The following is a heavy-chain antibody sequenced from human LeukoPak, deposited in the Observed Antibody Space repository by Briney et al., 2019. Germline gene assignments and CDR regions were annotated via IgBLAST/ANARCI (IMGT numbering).Heavy chain of an antibody. V-gene: IGHV3-53*04. J-gene: IGHJ3*02. CDR2: IYSSSIT. CDR3: ARGRGAANDAFDI. D-gene: IGHD3-10*01. Sequence: GSLRLSCAASGFTVSSNYMSWVRQAPGKGLEWVSVIYSSSITSYADSVKGRFTISRHNSKNTLYLQMNSLRADDTAVYYCARGRGAANDAFDIWGQGTMVTVSS. CDR1: GFTVSSNY.